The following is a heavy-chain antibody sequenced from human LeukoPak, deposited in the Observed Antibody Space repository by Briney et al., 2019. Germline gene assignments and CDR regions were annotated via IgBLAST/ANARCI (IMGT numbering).Heavy chain of an antibody. Sequence: GGSLRLSCAASGFTVSSNYMSWVRQAPGKGLEWVSVIYSGGSTYYADSVKGRFTISRDNSKNTLYLQINSLRAEDTPVYYWARVAFRSSSYISGIDYWGQGTLVTVSS. D-gene: IGHD6-6*01. V-gene: IGHV3-53*01. J-gene: IGHJ4*02. CDR1: GFTVSSNY. CDR3: ARVAFRSSSYISGIDY. CDR2: IYSGGST.